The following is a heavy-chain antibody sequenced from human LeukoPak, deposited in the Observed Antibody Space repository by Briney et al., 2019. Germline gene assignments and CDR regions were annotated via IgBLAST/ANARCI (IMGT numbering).Heavy chain of an antibody. Sequence: PSETLSLTCTVSGGSISSYYWSWIRQPPGKGLEWIGYIYYSGSTNYNPSLKSRVTISVDTSKNQFSLKLSSVTAADTAVYFCARTGARYFDFGRGGTLVRVFS. J-gene: IGHJ4*02. D-gene: IGHD1-14*01. CDR3: ARTGARYFDF. CDR1: GGSISSYY. V-gene: IGHV4-59*01. CDR2: IYYSGST.